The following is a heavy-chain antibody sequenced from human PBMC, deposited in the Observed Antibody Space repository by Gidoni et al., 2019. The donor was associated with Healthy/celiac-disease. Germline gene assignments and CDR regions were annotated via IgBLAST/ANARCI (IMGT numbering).Heavy chain of an antibody. D-gene: IGHD2-2*01. CDR1: GFTFSSYA. J-gene: IGHJ4*02. V-gene: IGHV3-23*01. CDR2: ISGSGGST. Sequence: EVQLLESGGGLVQPGGSLRLSCAASGFTFSSYAMSWVRQAPGKGLECVSAISGSGGSTYYADSVKGRFTISRDNSKNTLYLQMNSLRAEDTAVYYCAKSRRQFEVVPAAPPLDYWGQGTLVTVSS. CDR3: AKSRRQFEVVPAAPPLDY.